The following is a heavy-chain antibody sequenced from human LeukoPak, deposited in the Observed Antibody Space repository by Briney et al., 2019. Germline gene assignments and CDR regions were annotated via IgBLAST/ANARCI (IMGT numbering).Heavy chain of an antibody. D-gene: IGHD3-22*01. V-gene: IGHV1-69*05. CDR1: GGTFSSYA. J-gene: IGHJ4*02. Sequence: SVKVSCKASGGTFSSYAISWVRQAPGQGLEWTGRIIPIFGTANYAQKFQGRVTITTDESTSTAYMELSSLRSEDTAVYYCAREGTYYYDSSGNLHYWGQGTLVTVSS. CDR3: AREGTYYYDSSGNLHY. CDR2: IIPIFGTA.